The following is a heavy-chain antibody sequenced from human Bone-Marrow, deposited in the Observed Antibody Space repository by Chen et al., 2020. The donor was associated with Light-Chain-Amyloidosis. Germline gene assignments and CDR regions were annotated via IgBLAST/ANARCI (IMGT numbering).Heavy chain of an antibody. CDR3: AREKYSSSSRRWFDP. V-gene: IGHV1-2*02. CDR2: INPNSGGT. CDR1: GYTFTDYY. Sequence: QVQLVQSGADVKKPGASVKVSCKASGYTFTDYYVHWVRQAPGQGLEWMGGINPNSGGTNYEQKFQDRVTMTRDTSISTAYMELSRLRSDDTALYYCAREKYSSSSRRWFDPWGQGTLVTVSS. D-gene: IGHD6-6*01. J-gene: IGHJ5*02.